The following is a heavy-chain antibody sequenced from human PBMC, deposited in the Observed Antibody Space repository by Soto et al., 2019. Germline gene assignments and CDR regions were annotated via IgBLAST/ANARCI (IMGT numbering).Heavy chain of an antibody. J-gene: IGHJ5*02. V-gene: IGHV4-4*02. CDR2: VHHSWSA. CDR3: ARIAVVPSARDP. CDR1: CVSISSSRR. Sequence: SETLSLTRAVSCVSISSSRRRCRLRQPAGKGLEWIGEVHHSWSAHYNPSLTSRGSMSVDKSKNQFSLRLTSVTAADTALYLCARIAVVPSARDPWRQATLVT. D-gene: IGHD6-19*01.